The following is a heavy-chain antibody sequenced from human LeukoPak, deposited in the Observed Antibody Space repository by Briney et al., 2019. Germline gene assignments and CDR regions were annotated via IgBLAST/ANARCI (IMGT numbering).Heavy chain of an antibody. D-gene: IGHD4-11*01. Sequence: ASVRVSCKTSGYKFLSHGISWVRQAPGQGLEWLGWIRADNGDTRFAQKFQGRFTMITDTSTSTAHMELRSLRSDDTAVYYCARDWPTVIADFWGQGTLVTVSS. CDR2: IRADNGDT. J-gene: IGHJ1*01. V-gene: IGHV1-18*04. CDR3: ARDWPTVIADF. CDR1: GYKFLSHG.